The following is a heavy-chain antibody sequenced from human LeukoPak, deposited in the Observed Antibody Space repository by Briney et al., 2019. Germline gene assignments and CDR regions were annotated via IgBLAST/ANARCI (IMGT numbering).Heavy chain of an antibody. V-gene: IGHV3-23*01. D-gene: IGHD3-3*01. CDR2: ISGSGGST. CDR3: AKVPRQYYDFWSGYEYYFDY. Sequence: GGSLRLSCTASGFTFGNYWMTWVRQAPGKGLEWVSAISGSGGSTYYADSVKGRFTISRDNSKNTLYLQMNSLRAEDTAVYYCAKVPRQYYDFWSGYEYYFDYWGQGTLVTVSS. CDR1: GFTFGNYW. J-gene: IGHJ4*02.